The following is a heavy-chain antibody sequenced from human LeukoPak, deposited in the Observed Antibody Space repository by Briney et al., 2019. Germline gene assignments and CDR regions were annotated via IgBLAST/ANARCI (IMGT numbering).Heavy chain of an antibody. CDR3: ARGYYGMDV. CDR2: ISSHGSNT. Sequence: GGSLRLSCAASGFTFSTCAMHWVRQAPGKGLEWVAFISSHGSNTYYADSVKGRFTISRDNSVNTLFLQMNSLRAEDTAVYYCARGYYGMDVWGQGTTVTVSS. J-gene: IGHJ6*02. CDR1: GFTFSTCA. V-gene: IGHV3-30-3*01.